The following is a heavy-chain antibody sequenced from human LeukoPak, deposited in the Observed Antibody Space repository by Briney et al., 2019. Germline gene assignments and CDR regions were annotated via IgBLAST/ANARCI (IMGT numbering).Heavy chain of an antibody. D-gene: IGHD3-22*01. CDR2: IYYSGST. CDR3: ARTPAYYYDSSGYSSLDY. J-gene: IGHJ4*02. CDR1: GGSISSSSYY. Sequence: SETLSLTCTVSGGSISSSSYYWGWISQPPGKGLEWIGSIYYSGSTYYNPSLKSRVTISVDTSKNQFSLKLSSVTAADTAVYYCARTPAYYYDSSGYSSLDYWGQGTLVTVSS. V-gene: IGHV4-39*01.